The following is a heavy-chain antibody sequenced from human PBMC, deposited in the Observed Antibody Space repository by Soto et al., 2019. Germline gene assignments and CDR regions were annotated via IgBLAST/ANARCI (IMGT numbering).Heavy chain of an antibody. J-gene: IGHJ4*02. CDR1: GYTFSTYG. D-gene: IGHD5-18*01. CDR3: ARSCSYGSYWYFDD. V-gene: IGHV1-18*04. CDR2: ITVSNGNT. Sequence: QGQLVQSGAEVKKPGASVKVSCKASGYTFSTYGVSWVRQAPGQGLEWMGWITVSNGNTNYIDNLQGRVTMTTDTSTTTAYMELWRLRSDDTAVYYCARSCSYGSYWYFDDWGQGTLVIVSS.